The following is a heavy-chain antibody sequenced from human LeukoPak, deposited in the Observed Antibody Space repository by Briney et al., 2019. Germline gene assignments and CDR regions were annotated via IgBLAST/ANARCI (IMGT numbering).Heavy chain of an antibody. D-gene: IGHD4-11*01. V-gene: IGHV3-9*01. CDR1: GFTFDDYA. Sequence: GRSLRLSCAASGFTFDDYAMHWVRQAPGKGLEWVSGISWNSGSIGYADSVKGRFTISRDNAKNSLYLQMNSLRAEDTALYYCAKARLQAQIDYWSQGTLVTVSS. J-gene: IGHJ4*02. CDR2: ISWNSGSI. CDR3: AKARLQAQIDY.